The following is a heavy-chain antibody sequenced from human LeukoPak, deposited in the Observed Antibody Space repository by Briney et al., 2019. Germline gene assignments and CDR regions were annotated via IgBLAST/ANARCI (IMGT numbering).Heavy chain of an antibody. Sequence: PGGSLRLSCAASGFSVSNNYMSWVRQAPGKGLEWVSIIDTGVNTYYTDSVKGRFTISRDNSKNTLYLQMNSLRAEDTAVYYCVRDLNYWGQGTLVTVSS. V-gene: IGHV3-53*01. CDR3: VRDLNY. CDR1: GFSVSNNY. J-gene: IGHJ4*02. CDR2: IDTGVNT.